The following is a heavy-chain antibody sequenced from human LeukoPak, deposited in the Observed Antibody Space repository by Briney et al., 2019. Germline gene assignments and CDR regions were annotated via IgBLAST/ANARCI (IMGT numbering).Heavy chain of an antibody. V-gene: IGHV1-3*01. CDR2: INAGNGNT. D-gene: IGHD3-3*01. Sequence: ASVNVSCKASGYTFTSYAMHWVRQAPGQRLEWMGWINAGNGNTKYSQTFQDRVIVTRDKSASTAYMELSSLRSEDTAVYYCARGIWSSHKADYYLDQWGQGTLVTVSS. CDR3: ARGIWSSHKADYYLDQ. CDR1: GYTFTSYA. J-gene: IGHJ4*02.